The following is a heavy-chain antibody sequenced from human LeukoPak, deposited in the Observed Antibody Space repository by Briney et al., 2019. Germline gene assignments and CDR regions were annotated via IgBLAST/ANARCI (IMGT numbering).Heavy chain of an antibody. Sequence: GESLKISCKGFGYSFTSYWIGWVRQMPGKGLEWMGIIYPGDSDTRYSPSFQGQVTIPADKSISTAYLQWRSLKASDTAMYYCARHLRLWQNWFDPWGQGTLVTVSS. J-gene: IGHJ5*02. V-gene: IGHV5-51*01. CDR3: ARHLRLWQNWFDP. CDR2: IYPGDSDT. CDR1: GYSFTSYW. D-gene: IGHD5-18*01.